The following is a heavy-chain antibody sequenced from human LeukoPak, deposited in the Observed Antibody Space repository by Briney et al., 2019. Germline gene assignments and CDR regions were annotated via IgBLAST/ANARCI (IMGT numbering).Heavy chain of an antibody. D-gene: IGHD1-26*01. Sequence: GGSLRLSCAASGFTFDDYGMSWVRQAPGRGLESVSGVNWYGGSTGYAESVKGRFTISRDNAKNSLSPQINSLRAEDTALYYCARDEVGATTREVWFDSWGQGTLVTVSS. CDR2: VNWYGGST. J-gene: IGHJ5*01. CDR1: GFTFDDYG. CDR3: ARDEVGATTREVWFDS. V-gene: IGHV3-20*04.